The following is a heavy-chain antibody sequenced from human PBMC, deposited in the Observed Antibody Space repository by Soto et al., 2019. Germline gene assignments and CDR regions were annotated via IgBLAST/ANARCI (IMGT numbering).Heavy chain of an antibody. J-gene: IGHJ6*02. Sequence: QVQLVQSGAEVKKPGASVKVSCKASGYTFTSYDINWVRQATGQGLEWMGWMNSNSGNTGYAQKFQGSDTRTRNTSISTAYMELSSLRSEDTALYYCAREKASYGMDVWGQGTTVTVSS. V-gene: IGHV1-8*01. CDR1: GYTFTSYD. CDR3: AREKASYGMDV. CDR2: MNSNSGNT.